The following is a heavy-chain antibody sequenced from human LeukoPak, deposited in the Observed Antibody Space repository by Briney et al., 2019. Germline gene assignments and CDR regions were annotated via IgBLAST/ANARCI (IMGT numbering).Heavy chain of an antibody. CDR2: IYPDDSNT. J-gene: IGHJ6*03. CDR1: GYRFNNYW. CDR3: ARRYGAGYSSSYYYYYMDV. D-gene: IGHD5-24*01. Sequence: GESLRISCKGSGYRFNNYWIGWVRQMSGKGLEWMGIIYPDDSNTKYTPSFEGQVTISVDKSINTAYLQWSSLKASDTATYYCARRYGAGYSSSYYYYYMDVWGQGTTVTVSS. V-gene: IGHV5-51*01.